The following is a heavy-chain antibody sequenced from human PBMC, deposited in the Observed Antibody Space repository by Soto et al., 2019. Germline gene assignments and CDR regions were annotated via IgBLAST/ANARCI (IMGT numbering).Heavy chain of an antibody. V-gene: IGHV3-74*01. Sequence: EVQLVESGGGLVQPGGSLRLSCAASGFTFSSYWMHWVRQAPGKGLVWVSRINSDGSSTSYADSVKGRFTISRDNAKNTLYLQMNSLRAEDTAVYYCARELHTMIVVVYYYGMDVWGQGTTVTVSS. CDR3: ARELHTMIVVVYYYGMDV. D-gene: IGHD3-22*01. CDR1: GFTFSSYW. J-gene: IGHJ6*02. CDR2: INSDGSST.